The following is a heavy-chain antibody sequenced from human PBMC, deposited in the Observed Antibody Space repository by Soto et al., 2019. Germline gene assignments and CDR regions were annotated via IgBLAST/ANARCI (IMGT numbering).Heavy chain of an antibody. Sequence: EASVKVSCKSSGYILSDYCIHWVRQAPGQGLEWLGWMKPDDGGPNYAQNFQGRVIMTRDTSTDTDYMELTRLTSDDTAVYFCVRDLRRQWRRLDPESYTGMDVWGQGTTVTVS. J-gene: IGHJ6*02. CDR3: VRDLRRQWRRLDPESYTGMDV. CDR2: MKPDDGGP. CDR1: GYILSDYC. D-gene: IGHD5-12*01. V-gene: IGHV1-2*02.